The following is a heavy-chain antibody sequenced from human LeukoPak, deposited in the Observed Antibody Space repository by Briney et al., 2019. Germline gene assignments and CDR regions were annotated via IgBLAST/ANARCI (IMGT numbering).Heavy chain of an antibody. J-gene: IGHJ5*02. CDR2: IKSKTDGGTT. D-gene: IGHD3-10*01. Sequence: GGSLRLSCAASGFTFSNAWMSWVRQAPGKGLEWVGRIKSKTDGGTTDYAAPVKGRFTIPRDDSKNTLYLQMNSLKTEDTAVYYCTTEGSYYIENNWFDPWGQGTLVTVSS. CDR3: TTEGSYYIENNWFDP. CDR1: GFTFSNAW. V-gene: IGHV3-15*01.